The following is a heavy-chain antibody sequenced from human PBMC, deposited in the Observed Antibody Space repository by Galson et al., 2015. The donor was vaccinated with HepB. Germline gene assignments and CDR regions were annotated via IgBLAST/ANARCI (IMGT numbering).Heavy chain of an antibody. Sequence: SLRLSCAASGFTFSSYWMSWVRQAPGKGLEWVANIKQDGSEKYYVDSVKGRFTISRDNAKNSLYLQMNSLRAEDTAVYYCARGRIVRPWGYQPWYFDLWGRGTLVTVSS. J-gene: IGHJ2*01. D-gene: IGHD2-2*01. CDR1: GFTFSSYW. CDR3: ARGRIVRPWGYQPWYFDL. CDR2: IKQDGSEK. V-gene: IGHV3-7*03.